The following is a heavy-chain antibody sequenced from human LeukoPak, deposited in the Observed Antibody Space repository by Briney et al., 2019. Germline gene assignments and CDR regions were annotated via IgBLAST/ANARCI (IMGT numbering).Heavy chain of an antibody. CDR2: ISSSGRTI. CDR3: ARDPSLVGATQYYFDY. D-gene: IGHD1-26*01. V-gene: IGHV3-11*01. Sequence: GGSLRLSCAASGFTFSDYYMSWIRQAPGKGLEWVSYISSSGRTIYHADSVKGRFTISRDNAKNSLYLQMNSLRAEDTAVYYCARDPSLVGATQYYFDYWGQGTLVTVSS. J-gene: IGHJ4*02. CDR1: GFTFSDYY.